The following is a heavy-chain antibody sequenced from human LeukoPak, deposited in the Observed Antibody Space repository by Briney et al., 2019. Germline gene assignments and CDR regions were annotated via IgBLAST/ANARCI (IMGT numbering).Heavy chain of an antibody. V-gene: IGHV1-69*01. J-gene: IGHJ5*02. CDR2: IIPIFGTA. D-gene: IGHD2-15*01. Sequence: ASVKVSCKASGGTFTSYAISWVRQAPGQGLEWMGGIIPIFGTANYAQKFQGRVTITADESTSTAYMELSSLRSEDTAVYYCARETLNCSGGSCHEKHLNNWFDHWGQGTLVTVSS. CDR1: GGTFTSYA. CDR3: ARETLNCSGGSCHEKHLNNWFDH.